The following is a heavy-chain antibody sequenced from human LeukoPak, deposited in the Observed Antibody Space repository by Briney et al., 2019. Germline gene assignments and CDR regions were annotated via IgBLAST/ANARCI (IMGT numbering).Heavy chain of an antibody. CDR1: GFTFSSYA. Sequence: PGGPLRLSCAASGFTFSSYAMSWVRQAPGKGLECVSVISGSGGSTYYADSVKGRFTISRDNSKNTLYLQMNSLRAEDTAVYYCAKDVNYYGSGSYFDYWGQGTLVTVSS. CDR3: AKDVNYYGSGSYFDY. CDR2: ISGSGGST. V-gene: IGHV3-23*01. D-gene: IGHD3-10*01. J-gene: IGHJ4*02.